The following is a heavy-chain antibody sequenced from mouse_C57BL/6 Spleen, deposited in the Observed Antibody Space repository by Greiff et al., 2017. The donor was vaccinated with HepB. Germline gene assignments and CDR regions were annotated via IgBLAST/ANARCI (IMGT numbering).Heavy chain of an antibody. CDR3: AREGYDYLVAY. CDR1: GYTFTSYW. J-gene: IGHJ3*01. Sequence: QVQLQQPGAELVKPGASVKLSCKASGYTFTSYWMHWVKPRPGRGLEWIGRLDPNSVGTKYNEKFKSKTTLTVDKPSSTADMQLSSLTSEDSAVYSCAREGYDYLVAYWGQGTLVTVAA. V-gene: IGHV1-72*01. CDR2: LDPNSVGT. D-gene: IGHD2-4*01.